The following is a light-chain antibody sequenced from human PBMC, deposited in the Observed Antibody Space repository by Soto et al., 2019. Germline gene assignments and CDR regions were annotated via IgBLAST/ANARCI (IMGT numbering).Light chain of an antibody. CDR3: HQRYNWPRVT. CDR2: GAS. Sequence: EIVMTQSPATLSVSPGERATLSCRASQSVSSNLAWYQQKPGQAPSLLIYGASSRATGIPDRFSGSGSGTDFTLTISRLEPEDFAVYFCHQRYNWPRVTFGQGTRLEIK. V-gene: IGKV3D-15*01. J-gene: IGKJ5*01. CDR1: QSVSSN.